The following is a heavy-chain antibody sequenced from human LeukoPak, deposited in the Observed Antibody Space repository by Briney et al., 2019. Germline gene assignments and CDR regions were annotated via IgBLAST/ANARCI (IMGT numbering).Heavy chain of an antibody. J-gene: IGHJ4*02. CDR2: VYYSGST. D-gene: IGHD1-26*01. CDR3: ARGDSGSFSQFDC. Sequence: PSETLSLTCTVSGGSISSYYWSWIRQPPGKGLEWIGYVYYSGSTNYNPSLKSRVTISVDTSKNQFSLKLTSVTAADTAVYYCARGDSGSFSQFDCWGQGTLVTVSS. V-gene: IGHV4-59*01. CDR1: GGSISSYY.